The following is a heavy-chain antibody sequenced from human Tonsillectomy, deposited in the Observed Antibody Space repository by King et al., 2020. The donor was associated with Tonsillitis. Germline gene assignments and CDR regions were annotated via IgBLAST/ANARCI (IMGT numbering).Heavy chain of an antibody. CDR3: AKDYDFWSGYGFPYFAY. Sequence: VQLVESGGGVVQPGRSLRLSCAASGFTFRSYGMHWVRQAPGKGLEWVAVISYDGSNKYYADSVKGRFTISRDNSKNTLYLQMNSLRAEDTAVYYCAKDYDFWSGYGFPYFAYWGQGTLVTVSS. D-gene: IGHD3/OR15-3a*01. CDR2: ISYDGSNK. J-gene: IGHJ4*02. CDR1: GFTFRSYG. V-gene: IGHV3-30*18.